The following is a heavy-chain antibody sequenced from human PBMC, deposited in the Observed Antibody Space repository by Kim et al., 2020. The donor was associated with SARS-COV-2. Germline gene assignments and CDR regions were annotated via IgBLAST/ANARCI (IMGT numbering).Heavy chain of an antibody. D-gene: IGHD3-9*01. J-gene: IGHJ6*02. CDR2: IYSGGST. CDR3: ARETRYYDILTGYYKARRNGMDV. CDR1: GFTVSSNY. Sequence: GGSLRLSCAASGFTVSSNYMSWVRQAPGKGLEWVSVIYSGGSTYYADSVKGRFTISRDNSKNTLYLQMNSLRAEDTAVYYCARETRYYDILTGYYKARRNGMDVWGQGTTVTVSS. V-gene: IGHV3-53*01.